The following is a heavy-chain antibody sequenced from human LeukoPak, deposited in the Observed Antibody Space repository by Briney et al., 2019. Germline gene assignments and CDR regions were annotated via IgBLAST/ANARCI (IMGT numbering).Heavy chain of an antibody. Sequence: PGRSLRLSCAASGFTFSSYGMHWVRQAPGKGLEWVAVIWYDGSNKYYADSVKGRFTISRDNSKNSLTLQMNSLRTEDSALYYCVRSRAASLGYFDFWGQGTLVTVSS. CDR2: IWYDGSNK. V-gene: IGHV3-33*03. CDR1: GFTFSSYG. J-gene: IGHJ4*02. CDR3: VRSRAASLGYFDF. D-gene: IGHD6-25*01.